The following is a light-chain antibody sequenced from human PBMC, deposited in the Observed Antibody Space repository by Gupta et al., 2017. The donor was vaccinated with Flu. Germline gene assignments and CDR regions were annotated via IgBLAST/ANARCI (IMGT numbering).Light chain of an antibody. CDR2: GNS. V-gene: IGLV1-40*01. CDR3: QSYDSSLSGGV. J-gene: IGLJ3*02. CDR1: SSKIGAGYD. Sequence: QSVLTQPPSVSGPPGQTGTISCTGSSSKIGAGYDVHGYQQLPGTAPKLLIYGNSNRPSGVPDRFSGSKSGTAASLAITGLQAEDEADYYCQSYDSSLSGGVFGGGTKLTVL.